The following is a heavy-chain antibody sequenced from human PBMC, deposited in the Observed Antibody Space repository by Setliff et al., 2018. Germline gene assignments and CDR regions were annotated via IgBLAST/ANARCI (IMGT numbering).Heavy chain of an antibody. CDR3: AARGYYDSSGLYYFDY. CDR2: INHSGST. CDR1: DGSFSGYY. J-gene: IGHJ4*02. Sequence: SETLSLTCGVHDGSFSGYYWSWIRQPPGKGPEWSGEINHSGSTNYNPSLKSRVTISVDTSKNQFSLKLSSVTAADTAVYYCAARGYYDSSGLYYFDYWGQGTLVTVSS. V-gene: IGHV4-34*01. D-gene: IGHD3-22*01.